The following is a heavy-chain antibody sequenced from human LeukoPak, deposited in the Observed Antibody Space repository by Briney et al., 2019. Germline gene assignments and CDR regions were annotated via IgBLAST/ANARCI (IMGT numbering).Heavy chain of an antibody. D-gene: IGHD1-26*01. V-gene: IGHV1-69*05. CDR1: GGTFSSYA. CDR3: ARSTEWELLSIDY. J-gene: IGHJ4*02. CDR2: IIPIFGTA. Sequence: SVKVSCKASGGTFSSYAISWVRQAPGQGLEWMGGIIPIFGTANYAQKFQGRVTMTRDTSTSTVYMELSSLRSEDTAVYYCARSTEWELLSIDYWGQGTLVTVSS.